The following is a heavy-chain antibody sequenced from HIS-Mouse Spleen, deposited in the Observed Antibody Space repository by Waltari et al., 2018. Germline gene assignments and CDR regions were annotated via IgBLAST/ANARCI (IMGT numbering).Heavy chain of an antibody. CDR1: GGSISSSSYY. Sequence: QLQLQESGPGLVKPSETLSLTCTVSGGSISSSSYYWGWIRQPPGKGLGWIGSIYYSGGTYYNPSLKSRVTISVDTSKNQFSLKLSSVTAADTAVYYCARLTAAGTYWGQGTLVTVSS. J-gene: IGHJ4*02. V-gene: IGHV4-39*07. CDR2: IYYSGGT. D-gene: IGHD6-13*01. CDR3: ARLTAAGTY.